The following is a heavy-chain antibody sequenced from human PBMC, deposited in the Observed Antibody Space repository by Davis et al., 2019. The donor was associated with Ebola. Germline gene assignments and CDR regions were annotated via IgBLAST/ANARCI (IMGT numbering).Heavy chain of an antibody. J-gene: IGHJ4*02. CDR1: GYTFTSYD. CDR3: AASVRAVAGDY. D-gene: IGHD6-19*01. Sequence: ASVKVSCKASGYTFTSYDINWVRQATGQGLEWMGWMNPNSGNTGYAQKFQGRVTMTRDTSTSTVYMELSSLRSEDTAVYYCAASVRAVAGDYWGQGTLVTVSS. V-gene: IGHV1-8*01. CDR2: MNPNSGNT.